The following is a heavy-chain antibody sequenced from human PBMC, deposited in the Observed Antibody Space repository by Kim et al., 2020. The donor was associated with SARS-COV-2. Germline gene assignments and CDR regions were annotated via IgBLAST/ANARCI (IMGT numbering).Heavy chain of an antibody. CDR1: GGSMSNYY. CDR2: IYYTGST. CDR3: ARGTTPYAVAGMPTLDY. D-gene: IGHD6-19*01. V-gene: IGHV4-59*01. J-gene: IGHJ4*01. Sequence: SETLSLTCTVSGGSMSNYYWTWNRQPPGKGLEWIGYIYYTGSTHYNPSLKSRVTISLDTSKNQFSLILSSVTTADTAGYYCARGTTPYAVAGMPTLDYWG.